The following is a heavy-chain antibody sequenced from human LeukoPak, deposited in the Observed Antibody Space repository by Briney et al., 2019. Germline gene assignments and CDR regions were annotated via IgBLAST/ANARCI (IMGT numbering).Heavy chain of an antibody. D-gene: IGHD3-22*01. CDR1: GFTFSSFD. J-gene: IGHJ4*02. V-gene: IGHV3-23*01. CDR2: ISGSGGST. Sequence: GGSLRLSCAASGFTFSSFDMSWVRQAPGKGLEWVSAISGSGGSTYYADSVKGRFTISRDSSKNTLYLQMNSLRAEDTALYYCAKDLMYYYDSSGFVNDYWGQGTLVTVSS. CDR3: AKDLMYYYDSSGFVNDY.